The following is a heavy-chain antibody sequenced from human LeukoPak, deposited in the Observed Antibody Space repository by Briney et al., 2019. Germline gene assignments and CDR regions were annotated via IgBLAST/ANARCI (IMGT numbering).Heavy chain of an antibody. CDR3: ARGRRYYYYYYMDV. J-gene: IGHJ6*03. V-gene: IGHV1-46*01. CDR2: ISPSGGST. CDR1: GYTFTSNY. Sequence: AASVKVSCKAFGYTFTSNYMHWVRQAPGQGPEWMGVISPSGGSTTYAQKFQGRVTLTRDMSTSTDYLELSSLRSEDTAVYYCARGRRYYYYYYMDVWGKGTTVTVSS.